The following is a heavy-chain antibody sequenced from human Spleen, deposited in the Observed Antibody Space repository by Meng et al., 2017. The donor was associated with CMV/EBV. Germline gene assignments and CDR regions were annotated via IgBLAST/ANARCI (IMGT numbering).Heavy chain of an antibody. CDR2: IIPILGMA. CDR3: ARDSSPTITIFGGTYYGMDV. D-gene: IGHD3-3*01. CDR1: GGNFNTFA. J-gene: IGHJ6*02. Sequence: SVKVSCKASGGNFNTFAISWVRQAPGQGLEWMGGIIPILGMANYAQRFQGRVTITADKSSSTAYMELSSLRSEDTAVYYCARDSSPTITIFGGTYYGMDVWGQGTTVTVSS. V-gene: IGHV1-69*10.